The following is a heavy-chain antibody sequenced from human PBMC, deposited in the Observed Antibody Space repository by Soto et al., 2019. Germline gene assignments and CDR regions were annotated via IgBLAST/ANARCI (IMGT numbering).Heavy chain of an antibody. J-gene: IGHJ6*03. CDR3: AKDSFYYYYYMDV. CDR1: GFTFSSYG. V-gene: IGHV3-30*18. Sequence: GGSLRLSCAASGFTFSSYGMHWVCQAPGKGLEWVAVISYDGSNKYYADSVKGRFTISRDNSKNTLYLQMNSLRAEDTAVYYCAKDSFYYYYYMDVWGKGTTVTVS. CDR2: ISYDGSNK.